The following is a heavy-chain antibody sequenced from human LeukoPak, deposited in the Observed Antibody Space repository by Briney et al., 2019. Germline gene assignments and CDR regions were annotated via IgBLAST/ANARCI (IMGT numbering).Heavy chain of an antibody. CDR2: INHTGST. V-gene: IGHV4-34*01. J-gene: IGHJ4*01. D-gene: IGHD2-2*02. Sequence: PSETLSLTCAVYGESFSDYYWIWIRQPPGKGLEWIGEINHTGSTNYNPSLTGRVTISVDTSNNQFSLKLSPVTAADTAVYYCARGHRGLGKVVPAAIGYWGQEPWSPSPQ. CDR1: GESFSDYY. CDR3: ARGHRGLGKVVPAAIGY.